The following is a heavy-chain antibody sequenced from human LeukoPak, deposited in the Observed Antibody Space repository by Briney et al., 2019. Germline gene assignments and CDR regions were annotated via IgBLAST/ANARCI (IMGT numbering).Heavy chain of an antibody. CDR1: GFTFSRYW. CDR3: AKDLYSSSHSSPSLDC. V-gene: IGHV3-74*01. D-gene: IGHD6-13*01. J-gene: IGHJ4*02. CDR2: INSDGSST. Sequence: GGTLRLSCAASGFTFSRYWMHWVRQGPGKGPVWVSRINSDGSSTSYADSVKGRFTISRDKSKNTLNLQMNSLRAADTAVYYCAKDLYSSSHSSPSLDCWGQGTLVTVSS.